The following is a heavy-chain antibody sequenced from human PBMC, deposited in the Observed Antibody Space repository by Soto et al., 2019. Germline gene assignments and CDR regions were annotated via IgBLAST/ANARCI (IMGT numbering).Heavy chain of an antibody. Sequence: EVQLVESGGGLVKPGGSLRLSCAASGFTFSSYSMNWVRQAPGKGLEWVSSISSSSSYIYYADSVKGRFTISRDNAKNSLYLQMNCRRAEDTAVYYCARLARGTGHFIWGQGTLVTVSS. J-gene: IGHJ4*02. V-gene: IGHV3-21*01. CDR3: ARLARGTGHFI. CDR2: ISSSSSYI. D-gene: IGHD3-16*01. CDR1: GFTFSSYS.